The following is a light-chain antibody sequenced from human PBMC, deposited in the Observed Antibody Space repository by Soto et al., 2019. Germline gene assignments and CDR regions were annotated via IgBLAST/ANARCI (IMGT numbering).Light chain of an antibody. CDR2: DAS. V-gene: IGKV3-15*01. CDR3: QQYQSFSLT. CDR1: QSLSRN. Sequence: EIVMTQSPATLSVSPGERATLSCRASQSLSRNLAWYQQKPGQAPRLLIYDASTRATGVPARFSGSGSGTEFTLSISRLQSEDFAVYYCQQYQSFSLTFGGGTRVEVK. J-gene: IGKJ4*01.